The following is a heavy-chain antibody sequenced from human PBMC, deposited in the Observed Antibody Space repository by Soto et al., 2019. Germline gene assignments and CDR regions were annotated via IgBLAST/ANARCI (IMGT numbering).Heavy chain of an antibody. V-gene: IGHV4-59*01. J-gene: IGHJ4*02. CDR2: IYYSGST. CDR3: ARADNYYGSGSPSYLVLDY. CDR1: GGSMSSYY. D-gene: IGHD3-10*01. Sequence: LSLTCTVSGGSMSSYYWSWIRQHPGKGLEWIGYIYYSGSTNYNPSLKSRVTISVDTSKNQFSLKLSSVTAADTAVYYCARADNYYGSGSPSYLVLDYWGQGTLVTVSS.